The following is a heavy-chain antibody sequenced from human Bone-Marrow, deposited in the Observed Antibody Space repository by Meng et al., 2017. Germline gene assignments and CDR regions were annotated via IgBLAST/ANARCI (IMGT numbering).Heavy chain of an antibody. Sequence: SGPTLVKPTQTLTLTCTFSGFSLSTSGVGVGWIRQPPGKALEWLALIYWNDDKRYSPSLKSRLTITKDTSKNQVVRTMTNMDPVETATYYCAHRVYGSGSYGPYYYGMDVWGQGTTVTVSS. CDR2: IYWNDDK. CDR3: AHRVYGSGSYGPYYYGMDV. D-gene: IGHD3-10*01. CDR1: GFSLSTSGVG. J-gene: IGHJ6*02. V-gene: IGHV2-5*01.